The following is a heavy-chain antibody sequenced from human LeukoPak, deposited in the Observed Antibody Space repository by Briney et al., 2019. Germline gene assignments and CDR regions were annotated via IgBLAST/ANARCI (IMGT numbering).Heavy chain of an antibody. CDR3: ARHVRFLEWLSSYYFDY. CDR1: GGTISSSSYY. CDR2: IYYSGTT. Sequence: SETLSLTCTVSGGTISSSSYYWGWIRQPPGKGLEWIGSIYYSGTTYYNPPLKSRVTISVDTSKSQFSLRLTSVTAADTAVYYCARHVRFLEWLSSYYFDYWGQGTLVTVSS. D-gene: IGHD3-3*01. V-gene: IGHV4-39*01. J-gene: IGHJ4*02.